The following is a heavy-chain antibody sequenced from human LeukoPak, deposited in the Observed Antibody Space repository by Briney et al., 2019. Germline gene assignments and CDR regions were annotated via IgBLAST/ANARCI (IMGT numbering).Heavy chain of an antibody. CDR2: SGST. CDR3: ARGLNSSGYYYVVAFDI. Sequence: SGSTNYNPSLKSRVTISVDTSKNQFSLKLSSVTAADTAVYHCARGLNSSGYYYVVAFDIWGQGTMVTVSS. J-gene: IGHJ3*02. V-gene: IGHV4-34*01. D-gene: IGHD3-22*01.